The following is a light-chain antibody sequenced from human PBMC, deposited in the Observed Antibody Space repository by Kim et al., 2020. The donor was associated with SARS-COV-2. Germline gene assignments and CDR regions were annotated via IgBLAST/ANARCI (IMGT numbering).Light chain of an antibody. CDR2: KDT. CDR1: TLSKQY. J-gene: IGLJ3*02. CDR3: QSADTTVTRVL. V-gene: IGLV3-25*03. Sequence: SYDLTQPPSVTVSPGQTARIPCSGDTLSKQYAYWYQRKPGQAPILVIYKDTERPSGIPQRFSASSSGTTVTLTISGVQAEDEAEYHCQSADTTVTRVLFGGGTQLTVL.